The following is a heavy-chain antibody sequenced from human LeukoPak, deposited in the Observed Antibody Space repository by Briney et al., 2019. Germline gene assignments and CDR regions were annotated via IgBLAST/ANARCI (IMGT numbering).Heavy chain of an antibody. CDR3: ARDSKYNWFDP. CDR1: GFTFSSYA. Sequence: SGGSLRLSCAASGFTFSSYAMHWVRQAPGKGLEWVAVISYDGSNKYYADSVKGRFTIPRDNSKNTLYLQMNSLRAEDTAVYYCARDSKYNWFDPWGQGTLVTVSS. CDR2: ISYDGSNK. V-gene: IGHV3-30-3*01. J-gene: IGHJ5*02.